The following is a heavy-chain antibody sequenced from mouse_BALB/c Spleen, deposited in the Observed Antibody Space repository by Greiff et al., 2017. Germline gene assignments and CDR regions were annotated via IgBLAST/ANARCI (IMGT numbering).Heavy chain of an antibody. D-gene: IGHD2-12*01. V-gene: IGHV5-17*02. J-gene: IGHJ4*01. CDR3: ASGRRTTGAMDY. Sequence: EVQLVESGAGLVQPGGSRKLSCAASGFTFSSFGMHWVRQAPEKGLEWVAYISSGSSTIYYADTVKGRFTISRDNPKNTLFLQMTSLRTEDTAMYYCASGRRTTGAMDYWGQGTSVTVSS. CDR2: ISSGSSTI. CDR1: GFTFSSFG.